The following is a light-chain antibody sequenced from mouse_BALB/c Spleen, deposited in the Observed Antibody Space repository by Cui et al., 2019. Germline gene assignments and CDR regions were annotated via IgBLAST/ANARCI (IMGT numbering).Light chain of an antibody. J-gene: IGKJ5*01. V-gene: IGKV4-57*01. CDR2: STS. Sequence: QIVLTQSPAIMSASPGEKVTITCSASSSVSYMHGFQQRPGTAPKLWIYSTSNLASGVPARFSGSGSGTSYSLTISRMEAEDAATYYCQQRSSYPLTFGAGTKLELK. CDR3: QQRSSYPLT. CDR1: SSVSY.